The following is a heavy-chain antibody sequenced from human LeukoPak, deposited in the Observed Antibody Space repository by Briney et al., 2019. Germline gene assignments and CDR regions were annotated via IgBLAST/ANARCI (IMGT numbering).Heavy chain of an antibody. Sequence: ASVKVSCKASGYSFTSYYMHWVRQAPGQGLEWMGEITPSGGRTNYAQKSQGRVDMPRETSTRTVYMELSSLGSEDTAVYYCARANYSGSGSHYNPSFFDYWGQGTLVTVSS. J-gene: IGHJ4*02. CDR2: ITPSGGRT. CDR1: GYSFTSYY. CDR3: ARANYSGSGSHYNPSFFDY. D-gene: IGHD3-10*01. V-gene: IGHV1-46*01.